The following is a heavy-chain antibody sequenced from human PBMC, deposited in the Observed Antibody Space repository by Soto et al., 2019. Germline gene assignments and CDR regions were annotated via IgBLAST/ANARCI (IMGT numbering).Heavy chain of an antibody. D-gene: IGHD2-21*01. CDR2: IFYSGSA. V-gene: IGHV4-31*03. CDR1: GGSLSVGDYY. Sequence: SETLSLTCNVSGGSLSVGDYYWSWIRQHPGKGLEWIGYIFYSGSAYYNPSLESRVTISVDTSKNQFSLNLGSVTAADTAMNYCARDKFRGSIDNWGQGTQVTVSS. CDR3: ARDKFRGSIDN. J-gene: IGHJ4*02.